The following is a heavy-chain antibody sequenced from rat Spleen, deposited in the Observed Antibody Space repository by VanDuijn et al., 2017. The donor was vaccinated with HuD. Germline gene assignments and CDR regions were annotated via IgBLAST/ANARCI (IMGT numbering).Heavy chain of an antibody. CDR1: SYSITSNY. CDR3: AKTTVAYYYVMDA. J-gene: IGHJ4*01. Sequence: EVQLQESGPGLVKPSQSLSLTCSVTSYSITSNYWGWIRKFPGNKMEWLGYISYSDSTNYNPSLRSRISITRDTSKNQFFLQVNSVTTEDTATYYCAKTTVAYYYVMDAWGQGASVTVSS. CDR2: ISYSDST. D-gene: IGHD1-3*01. V-gene: IGHV3-1*01.